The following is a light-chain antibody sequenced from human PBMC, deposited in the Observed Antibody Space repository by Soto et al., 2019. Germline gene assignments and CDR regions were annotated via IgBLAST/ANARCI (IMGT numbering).Light chain of an antibody. CDR3: ASYTSRSTLV. CDR2: DVS. J-gene: IGLJ1*01. V-gene: IGLV2-14*03. Sequence: QSVLTQPASVSGSPGQSITISCTGSSSDVGGYDFVYWYQHHPGKAPRLMIFDVSNRPSAVSNRFSGSKSGNTASLTISGLQAEDEGDYYCASYTSRSTLVFGTGTKVTVL. CDR1: SSDVGGYDF.